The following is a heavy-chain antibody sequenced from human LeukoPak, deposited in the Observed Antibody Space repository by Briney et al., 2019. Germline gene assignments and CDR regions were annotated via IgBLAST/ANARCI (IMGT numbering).Heavy chain of an antibody. D-gene: IGHD3-22*01. CDR3: ASQKSHDSSGYYLPFDP. CDR2: IYSGGST. J-gene: IGHJ5*02. Sequence: GGSLRLSCAASGFTFSSYTMSWVRQAPGKGLEWVSVIYSGGSTYYADSVKGRFTISRDNSKNTLYLQMNSLRAEDTAVYYCASQKSHDSSGYYLPFDPWGQGTLVTVSS. V-gene: IGHV3-53*01. CDR1: GFTFSSYT.